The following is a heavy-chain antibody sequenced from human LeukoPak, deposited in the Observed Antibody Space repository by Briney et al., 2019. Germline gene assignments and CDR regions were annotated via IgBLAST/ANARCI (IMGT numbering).Heavy chain of an antibody. Sequence: GASVKVSCKASGYTFTSYDINWVRQATGQGLEWMGWMNPNSGNTGYAQKFQGRVTITRNTSISTAYMELSSLRSEDTAVYYCASPHGTTGNDNWFDPWGQGTLVTVSS. CDR3: ASPHGTTGNDNWFDP. V-gene: IGHV1-8*01. J-gene: IGHJ5*02. D-gene: IGHD1-1*01. CDR2: MNPNSGNT. CDR1: GYTFTSYD.